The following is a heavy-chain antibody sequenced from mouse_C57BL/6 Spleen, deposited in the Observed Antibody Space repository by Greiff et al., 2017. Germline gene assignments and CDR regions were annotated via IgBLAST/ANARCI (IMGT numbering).Heavy chain of an antibody. CDR2: ISSGSSTI. CDR3: ARDSNYVAWFAY. V-gene: IGHV5-17*01. CDR1: GFTFSDYG. J-gene: IGHJ3*01. D-gene: IGHD2-5*01. Sequence: EVMLVESGGGLVKPGGSLKLSCAASGFTFSDYGMHWVRQAPEKGLEWVAYISSGSSTIYYADTVQGRFTISRDNATNTLFLQMTSLRSEDTAMYYCARDSNYVAWFAYWGQGTLVTVSA.